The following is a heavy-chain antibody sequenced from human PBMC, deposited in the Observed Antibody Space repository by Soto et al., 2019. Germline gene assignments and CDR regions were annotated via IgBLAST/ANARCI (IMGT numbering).Heavy chain of an antibody. CDR3: ARDLLVTASRYYYYGMDV. Sequence: ASVKASCTASGYTFTSYYMHWVRQAPGQGLEWMGIINPSGGSTSYAQKFQGRVTMTRDTSTSTVYMELSSLRSEDTAVYYCARDLLVTASRYYYYGMDVWGQGTTVTVSS. CDR1: GYTFTSYY. D-gene: IGHD2-21*02. V-gene: IGHV1-46*01. J-gene: IGHJ6*02. CDR2: INPSGGST.